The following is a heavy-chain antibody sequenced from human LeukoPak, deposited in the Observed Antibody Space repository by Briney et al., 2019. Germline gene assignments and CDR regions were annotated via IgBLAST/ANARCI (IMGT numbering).Heavy chain of an antibody. CDR2: IYYSGST. V-gene: IGHV4-59*01. J-gene: IGHJ3*02. D-gene: IGHD4-17*01. Sequence: SETLSLTCTVSGGSISSYYWSWIRQPPGKGLEWIGYIYYSGSTNYNPSLKSRVTISVDTSKNQFSLKLSSVIAADTAVYYCARDPDYGDYVAFDIWGQGTMVTVSS. CDR1: GGSISSYY. CDR3: ARDPDYGDYVAFDI.